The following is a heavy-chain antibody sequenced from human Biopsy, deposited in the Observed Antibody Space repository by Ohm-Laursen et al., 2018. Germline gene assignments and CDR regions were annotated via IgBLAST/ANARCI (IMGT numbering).Heavy chain of an antibody. Sequence: GTLSLTCAVYGGSFSGYYWSWIRRPPGKGLEWIGEINHRGSTNYNPSLKSRVTISVDTSKNQFSLKVRSVTAADTAVYYCVRGVDYYDPYHYYALDVWGQGTTVTVSS. J-gene: IGHJ6*02. CDR1: GGSFSGYY. D-gene: IGHD3-22*01. CDR2: INHRGST. V-gene: IGHV4-34*01. CDR3: VRGVDYYDPYHYYALDV.